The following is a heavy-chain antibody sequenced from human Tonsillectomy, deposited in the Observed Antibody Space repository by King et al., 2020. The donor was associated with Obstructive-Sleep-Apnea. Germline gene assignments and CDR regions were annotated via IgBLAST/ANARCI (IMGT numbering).Heavy chain of an antibody. CDR2: MNPNSGNT. J-gene: IGHJ4*02. V-gene: IGHV1-8*01. Sequence: QLVQSGAEVNKPGASVKVSCKASGYTFTSYDINWVRQATGQGLEWMGWMNPNSGNTGYAQKFQGRVTMTRNTSISTAYMELSSLRSEDTAVYYCARALRGGSGSLVSYYFDYWGQGTLVTVSS. D-gene: IGHD3-10*01. CDR3: ARALRGGSGSLVSYYFDY. CDR1: GYTFTSYD.